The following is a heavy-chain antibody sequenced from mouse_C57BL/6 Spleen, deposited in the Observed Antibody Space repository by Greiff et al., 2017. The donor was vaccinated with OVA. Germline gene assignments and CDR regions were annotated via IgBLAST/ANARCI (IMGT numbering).Heavy chain of an antibody. CDR1: GYSITSGYD. J-gene: IGHJ3*01. Sequence: DVKLQESGPGMVKPSQSLSLTCTVTGYSITSGYDWHWIRHFPGNKLEWMGYISYSGSTNYNPSLNSRISITHDTSKNHFFLKLNSVTTEDTATYYCARLYGYDEDWFAYWGQGTLVTVSA. CDR2: ISYSGST. V-gene: IGHV3-1*01. D-gene: IGHD2-2*01. CDR3: ARLYGYDEDWFAY.